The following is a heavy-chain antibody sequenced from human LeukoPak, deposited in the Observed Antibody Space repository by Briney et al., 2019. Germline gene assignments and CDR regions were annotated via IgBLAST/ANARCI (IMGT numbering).Heavy chain of an antibody. CDR2: IYYSGSS. CDR1: GGSISGYH. J-gene: IGHJ3*02. Sequence: SETLSLTCSVSGGSISGYHWSWIRQPPGKGLEWLGYIYYSGSSNYNPSLKSRVTISVDTSKNQFSLKLSSVTAADTAVYYCARDPGSGWYGDTFDIWGHGTMVTVSS. V-gene: IGHV4-59*01. CDR3: ARDPGSGWYGDTFDI. D-gene: IGHD6-19*01.